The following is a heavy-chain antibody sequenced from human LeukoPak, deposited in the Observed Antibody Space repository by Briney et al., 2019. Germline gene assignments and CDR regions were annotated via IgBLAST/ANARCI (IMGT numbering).Heavy chain of an antibody. CDR1: GGSISSYY. CDR3: ARARGRFFWSGYYEEAGAFDI. Sequence: PSETLSFTCTVSGGSISSYYWSWIRQPAGKGLEWIGRIYTSGSTNYNPSLKSRVTMSVDTSKNQFSLKLSSVTAADTAVYYCARARGRFFWSGYYEEAGAFDIWGQGTMVTVSS. D-gene: IGHD3-3*01. J-gene: IGHJ3*02. CDR2: IYTSGST. V-gene: IGHV4-4*07.